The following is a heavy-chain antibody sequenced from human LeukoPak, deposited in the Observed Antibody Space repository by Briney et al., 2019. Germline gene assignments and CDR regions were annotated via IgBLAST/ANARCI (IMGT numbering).Heavy chain of an antibody. V-gene: IGHV1-2*02. J-gene: IGHJ4*02. CDR2: INPNSGGT. CDR3: ARDRITMVRGVISN. D-gene: IGHD3-10*01. CDR1: GYTFTGYY. Sequence: ASVKVSCKASGYTFTGYYMHWVRQAPGQGLEWMGWINPNSGGTNYAQKFQGRVTMTRDTSISTAYMELRSLRSDDTAVYYCARDRITMVRGVISNWGQGTLVTVSS.